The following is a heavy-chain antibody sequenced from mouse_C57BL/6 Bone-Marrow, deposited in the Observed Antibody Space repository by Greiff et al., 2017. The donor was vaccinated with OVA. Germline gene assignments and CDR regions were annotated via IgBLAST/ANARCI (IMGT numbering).Heavy chain of an antibody. V-gene: IGHV5-4*01. CDR2: ISDGGSYT. D-gene: IGHD2-4*01. J-gene: IGHJ3*01. Sequence: DVKLVESGGGLVKPGGSLKLSCAASGFTFSSYAMSWVRQTPEKRLEWVATISDGGSYTYYPDNVKGRFTISRDNAKNNLYLQMSHLKSEDTAMYYCARDWGLPLTYWGQGTLVTVSA. CDR3: ARDWGLPLTY. CDR1: GFTFSSYA.